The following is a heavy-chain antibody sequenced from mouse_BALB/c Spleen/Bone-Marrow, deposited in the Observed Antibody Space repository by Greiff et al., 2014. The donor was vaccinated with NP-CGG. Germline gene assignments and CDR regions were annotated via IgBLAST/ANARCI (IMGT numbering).Heavy chain of an antibody. CDR3: AKYGNGLMDY. V-gene: IGHV14-3*02. J-gene: IGHJ4*01. CDR2: IDTANGNT. Sequence: EVQLQQSGAELVKPGASVKLSCTASGFNIKDTYMHWVKQRPEQGLEWIGRIDTANGNTKYDPKFQGKATITADTSSNTAYLQLSSLTSEDTAVYYCAKYGNGLMDYWGQGTSVTVSS. CDR1: GFNIKDTY. D-gene: IGHD2-1*01.